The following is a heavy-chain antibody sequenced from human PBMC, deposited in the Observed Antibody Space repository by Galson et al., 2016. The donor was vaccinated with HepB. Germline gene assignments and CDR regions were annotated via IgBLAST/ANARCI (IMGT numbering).Heavy chain of an antibody. J-gene: IGHJ4*02. Sequence: SETLSLTCTVSGGSVSSGAYFWSWIRQPPGKGLEWIAYIHNDGRINYSPSLRGRATISLDASKNKFSLKVSSVTAADTAVYYCAIRDNFGRTFDYWGQGSLVTVSS. CDR3: AIRDNFGRTFDY. CDR1: GGSVSSGAYF. V-gene: IGHV4-61*08. D-gene: IGHD1-1*01. CDR2: IHNDGRI.